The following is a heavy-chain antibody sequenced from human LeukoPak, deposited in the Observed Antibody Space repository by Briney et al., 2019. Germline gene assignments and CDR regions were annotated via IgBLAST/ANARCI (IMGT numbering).Heavy chain of an antibody. CDR3: GRGGLTGQMAAFDY. CDR2: INSDGGST. V-gene: IGHV3-74*01. Sequence: GGSLRLSCAASGFTFSSYWMHWVRQAPGKGLEWVSRINSDGGSTTYADSVKGRFTISRDNDKNTMYLQMCSLRADDSAVYYCGRGGLTGQMAAFDYWGQGALVSVST. CDR1: GFTFSSYW. D-gene: IGHD3-9*01. J-gene: IGHJ4*02.